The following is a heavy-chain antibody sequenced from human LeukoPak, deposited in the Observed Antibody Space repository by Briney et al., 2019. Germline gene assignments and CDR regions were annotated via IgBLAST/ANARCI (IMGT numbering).Heavy chain of an antibody. D-gene: IGHD6-13*01. J-gene: IGHJ5*01. CDR3: AKGYSRDS. Sequence: PGGSLRLSCAASGFTFSSAAMTWVRQAPGKGLEWVSTITGSDDKTYYADSVKGRFTISRDYSSNTVHLQMNSLRTEDTAVYYCAKGYSRDSWGQGTLVTVSS. CDR2: ITGSDDKT. CDR1: GFTFSSAA. V-gene: IGHV3-23*01.